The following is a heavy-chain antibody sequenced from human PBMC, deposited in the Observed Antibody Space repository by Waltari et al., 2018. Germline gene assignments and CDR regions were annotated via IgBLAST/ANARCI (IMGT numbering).Heavy chain of an antibody. J-gene: IGHJ4*02. CDR1: AYSISSCYY. V-gene: IGHV4-38-2*02. CDR3: ASTGIQLWSTNRLHPFDY. CDR2: IYHSGRT. D-gene: IGHD5-18*01. Sequence: QVQLQEPGPGLVKPSETLSLTCTVSAYSISSCYYWGWNRQPPGQGLEWIGGIYHSGRTYYNPSLKSRVTISVDTSKNQFSLKLSSVTAADTAVYYCASTGIQLWSTNRLHPFDYWGQGTLVTVSS.